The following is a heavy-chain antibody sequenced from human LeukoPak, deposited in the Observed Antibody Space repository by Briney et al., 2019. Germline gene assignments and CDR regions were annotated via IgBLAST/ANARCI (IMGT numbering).Heavy chain of an antibody. CDR1: GYTFTSYD. D-gene: IGHD1-26*01. CDR2: MNPNSGNT. J-gene: IGHJ4*02. V-gene: IGHV1-8*03. CDR3: ARDVTSGSYPSYFDC. Sequence: ASVKVSCKASGYTFTSYDINWVRQAPGQGLEWMGWMNPNSGNTGYAQKFQGRVTITRNTSISTAYMELSSLRSEDTAVYYCARDVTSGSYPSYFDCWGQGTLVTVSS.